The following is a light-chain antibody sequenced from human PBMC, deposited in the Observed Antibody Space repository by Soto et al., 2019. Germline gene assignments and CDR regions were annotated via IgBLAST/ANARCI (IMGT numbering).Light chain of an antibody. CDR3: QPYGSSPFT. Sequence: EIVLTQSPGTLSLSPGERATLSCRASQSVSSSYLTWYQQKPGQAPRLLIYGASSRATGIPDRISGSGSGTDFTLTISRLEPDDFPVYYCQPYGSSPFTFGNGTKVDIK. CDR1: QSVSSSY. CDR2: GAS. J-gene: IGKJ3*01. V-gene: IGKV3-20*01.